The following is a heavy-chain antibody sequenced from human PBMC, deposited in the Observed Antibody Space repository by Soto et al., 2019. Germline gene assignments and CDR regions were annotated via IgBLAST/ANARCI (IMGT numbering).Heavy chain of an antibody. Sequence: PSETLSLTCAVYGGSFSGYYWSWIRQPPGKGLEWIGEINHSGSTNYNPSLKSRVTISIDTSKNQFSLKLSSVTAADTAVYYCARVRGDQRFDYWGRGTLVTSPQ. CDR3: ARVRGDQRFDY. CDR1: GGSFSGYY. J-gene: IGHJ4*02. V-gene: IGHV4-34*01. CDR2: INHSGST.